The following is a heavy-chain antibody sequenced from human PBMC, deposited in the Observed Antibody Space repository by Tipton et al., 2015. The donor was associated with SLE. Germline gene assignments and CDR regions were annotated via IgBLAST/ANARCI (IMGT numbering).Heavy chain of an antibody. V-gene: IGHV1-69*06. CDR1: GGSLTNYA. D-gene: IGHD1-20*01. Sequence: QVQLVQSGAEVKKPGSSVMVSCKASGGSLTNYAFSWVRQAPGQGLEWMGGIVPMSGAANYAQKFQGRFTLTTDTSTSTVYMKLSSLRSEDTAVYYCARVVISGTPYFYYHYVDVWVKGTTVTVSS. CDR2: IVPMSGAA. CDR3: ARVVISGTPYFYYHYVDV. J-gene: IGHJ6*03.